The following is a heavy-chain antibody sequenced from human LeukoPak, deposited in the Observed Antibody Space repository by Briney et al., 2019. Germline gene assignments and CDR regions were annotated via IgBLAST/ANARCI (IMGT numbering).Heavy chain of an antibody. CDR3: ARSPLVRYFDWAYFDY. CDR1: GFTFSSYA. J-gene: IGHJ4*02. Sequence: GGSLRLSCAASGFTFSSYAMSWVRQAPGKGLEWVSAISGSGGSTYYADSVKGRFTISRDNSKNTLYLRMNSLRAEDTAVYYCARSPLVRYFDWAYFDYWGQGTLVTVSS. CDR2: ISGSGGST. V-gene: IGHV3-23*01. D-gene: IGHD3-9*01.